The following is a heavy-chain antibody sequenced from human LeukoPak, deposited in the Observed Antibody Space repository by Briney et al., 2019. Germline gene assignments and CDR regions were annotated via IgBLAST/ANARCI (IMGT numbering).Heavy chain of an antibody. CDR2: IYTLGST. V-gene: IGHV4-4*07. Sequence: SETLSLTCTVSGGSINNYYWSWIRQPAGKGLEWIGRIYTLGSTNYNPSLKSRVTMSVDTSKNQFSLKLSSVTAADTAVYYCARGRYCSADICSGGDAFDIWGQGTMVSVSS. J-gene: IGHJ3*02. D-gene: IGHD2-15*01. CDR3: ARGRYCSADICSGGDAFDI. CDR1: GGSINNYY.